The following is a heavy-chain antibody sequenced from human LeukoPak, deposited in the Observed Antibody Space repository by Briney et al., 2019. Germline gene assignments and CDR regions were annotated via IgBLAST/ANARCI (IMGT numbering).Heavy chain of an antibody. CDR3: ARFKGRNYSYGPRAFDY. CDR2: INHSGST. Sequence: SETLSLTCAVYGGSFSRYYWSWIRQPPGKWLEWIGEINHSGSTNYNPSLKSRVTISVDTSKNQFSLKLSSVTAADTAVYYCARFKGRNYSYGPRAFDYWGQGTLVTVSS. J-gene: IGHJ4*02. D-gene: IGHD5-18*01. CDR1: GGSFSRYY. V-gene: IGHV4-34*01.